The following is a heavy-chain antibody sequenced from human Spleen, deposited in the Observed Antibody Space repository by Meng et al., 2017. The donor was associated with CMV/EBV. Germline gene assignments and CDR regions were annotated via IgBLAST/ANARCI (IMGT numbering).Heavy chain of an antibody. CDR1: GYTFTGYY. CDR2: INPDSGGT. Sequence: ASVKVSCKASGYTFTGYYLHWLRQAPGQGLEWMGWINPDSGGTNYAQKFQGRVTMTRDTSISTAYMELSRLRSDDTAVYYCARVKFGYCSGANCYGMDVWGQGTTVTVSS. D-gene: IGHD2-15*01. J-gene: IGHJ6*02. V-gene: IGHV1-2*02. CDR3: ARVKFGYCSGANCYGMDV.